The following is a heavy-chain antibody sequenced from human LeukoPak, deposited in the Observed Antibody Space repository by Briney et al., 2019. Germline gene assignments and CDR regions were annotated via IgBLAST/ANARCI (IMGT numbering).Heavy chain of an antibody. J-gene: IGHJ4*02. CDR2: ISSSGSTI. CDR3: ASELEAAFLFGFDY. D-gene: IGHD2-15*01. CDR1: GITFSSYE. V-gene: IGHV3-48*03. Sequence: PGGSLRLSCAASGITFSSYEMNWIRQAPGKGLQWVSYISSSGSTIYYADSVKGRFTISRDNAKNSLYLQMNSLRAEDTAVYYCASELEAAFLFGFDYWGQGTPVTVSS.